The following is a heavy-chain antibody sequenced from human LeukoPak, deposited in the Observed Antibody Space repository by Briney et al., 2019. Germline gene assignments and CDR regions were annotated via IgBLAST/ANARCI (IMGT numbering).Heavy chain of an antibody. D-gene: IGHD1-26*01. V-gene: IGHV3-30*04. CDR3: ARAFGGSYSSTVDY. CDR1: GFTSSNYA. CDR2: MSYDGSHE. J-gene: IGHJ4*02. Sequence: GGPWRFSCVFSGFTSSNYAMHWVRQAPAQAPGKGLEGVAVMSYDGSHEYYADSVKGRFTISRDNPKSTLYLQMNSLRPEDTAVYYCARAFGGSYSSTVDYWGQGTLVTVSS.